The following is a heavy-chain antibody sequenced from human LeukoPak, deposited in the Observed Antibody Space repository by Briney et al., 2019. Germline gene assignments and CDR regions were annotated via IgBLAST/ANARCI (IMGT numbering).Heavy chain of an antibody. CDR3: KGQYYYYGMDV. V-gene: IGHV3-15*01. CDR2: IKSKTDGGTT. Sequence: PGGSLRLSCAASGFTFSNAWMSWVRQAPGKGLEWVGRIKSKTDGGTTDYAAPVKGRFTISRDDSKNTLYLQMNSLKTEDTAVYYCKGQYYYYGMDVWGQGTMVTVSS. J-gene: IGHJ6*02. CDR1: GFTFSNAW.